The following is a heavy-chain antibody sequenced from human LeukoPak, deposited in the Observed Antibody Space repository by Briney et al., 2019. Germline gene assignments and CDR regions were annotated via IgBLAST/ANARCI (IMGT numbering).Heavy chain of an antibody. V-gene: IGHV1-2*02. CDR3: ARYRVATAGFDY. CDR2: ISPNSGGT. J-gene: IGHJ4*02. CDR1: GYTFTGYY. Sequence: GASVKVSCKASGYTFTGYYMHWVRQAPGQGLEWMGWISPNSGGTNYAQKFQGRVTMTRDTSISTAYMELSRLRSDDTAVYYCARYRVATAGFDYWGQGTLVTVSS. D-gene: IGHD5-12*01.